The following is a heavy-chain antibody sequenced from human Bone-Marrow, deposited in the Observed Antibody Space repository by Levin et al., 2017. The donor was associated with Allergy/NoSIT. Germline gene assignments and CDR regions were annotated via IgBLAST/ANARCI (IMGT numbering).Heavy chain of an antibody. CDR2: IIPIFGTA. Sequence: KISCKASGGTFSSYAISWVRQAPGQGLEWMGGIIPIFGTANYAQKFQGRVTITADESTSTAYMELSSLRSEDTAVYYCAREEGYCSGGSCYWVDYWGQGTLVTVSS. CDR3: AREEGYCSGGSCYWVDY. J-gene: IGHJ4*02. D-gene: IGHD2-15*01. CDR1: GGTFSSYA. V-gene: IGHV1-69*01.